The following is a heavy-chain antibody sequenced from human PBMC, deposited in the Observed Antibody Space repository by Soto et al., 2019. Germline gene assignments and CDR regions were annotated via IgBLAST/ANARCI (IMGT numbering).Heavy chain of an antibody. V-gene: IGHV3-48*01. CDR3: AREINDGLFAY. CDR2: ISSSSSNI. D-gene: IGHD1-1*01. J-gene: IGHJ4*02. CDR1: GFTFSSYS. Sequence: EVQLVESWGGLVQPGGSLRLSCAASGFTFSSYSMNWVRQAPGKGLEWVSYISSSSSNIYYADSVKGRFTISRDNAKNSMYLQMITLRAEDTAVYYCAREINDGLFAYWGQGTLVTVSS.